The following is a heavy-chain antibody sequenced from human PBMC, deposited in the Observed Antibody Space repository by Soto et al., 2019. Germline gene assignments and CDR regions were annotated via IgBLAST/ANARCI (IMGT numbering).Heavy chain of an antibody. CDR1: GYTFISYG. D-gene: IGHD4-17*01. CDR2: INGYNGDT. J-gene: IGHJ3*01. CDR3: MRDRGDYVDDRNSHAFEL. Sequence: PLVQSGAEVKKPGASVKVSCKASGYTFISYGISWVRQAPGQGLEWMGWINGYNGDTNYTQRFQGRLTVTADTSTSTAYMELRSLRSDDTAVYYCMRDRGDYVDDRNSHAFELWGQGTAVSVSS. V-gene: IGHV1-18*01.